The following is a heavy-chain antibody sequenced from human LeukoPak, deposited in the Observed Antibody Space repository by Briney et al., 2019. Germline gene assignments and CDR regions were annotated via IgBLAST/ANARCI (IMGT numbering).Heavy chain of an antibody. V-gene: IGHV4-59*01. CDR2: IYNSGST. Sequence: SETLSLTCTVSGDSISSYYWTWIRQPPGRGLEWIGYIYNSGSTKYNPSLKSRVTISLDKPKNQFSLKLTSVTAADTAVYYCATSYYYASGSLWNGMDVWGKGTTVIVSS. D-gene: IGHD3-10*01. CDR3: ATSYYYASGSLWNGMDV. CDR1: GDSISSYY. J-gene: IGHJ6*04.